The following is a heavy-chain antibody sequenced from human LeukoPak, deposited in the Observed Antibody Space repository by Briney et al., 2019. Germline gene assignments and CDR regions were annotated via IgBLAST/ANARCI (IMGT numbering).Heavy chain of an antibody. CDR3: TRGSIAYYYMDV. J-gene: IGHJ6*03. V-gene: IGHV4-59*01. CDR2: IYYSGST. CDR1: GGSISTYY. D-gene: IGHD3-22*01. Sequence: SETLSLTCTVSGGSISTYYWSWIRQPPGKGLEWIGYIYYSGSTNYNPSLKSRVTISVDTSTNQFSLELSSVTAADTAVYYCTRGSIAYYYMDVWGKGTTVTISS.